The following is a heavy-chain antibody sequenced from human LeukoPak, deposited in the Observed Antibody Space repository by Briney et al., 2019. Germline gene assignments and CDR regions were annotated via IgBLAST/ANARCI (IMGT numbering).Heavy chain of an antibody. Sequence: ASVKVSCKASGCIFTDYYIHWVRQAPGQGLEWMGWINPNSGGTNFAQKFQGRVTMTRDTSISTAYMDLSRLRSDDTAVYYCARDRRWELLDYWGQGTLVTVSS. V-gene: IGHV1-2*02. CDR3: ARDRRWELLDY. J-gene: IGHJ4*02. CDR1: GCIFTDYY. D-gene: IGHD1-26*01. CDR2: INPNSGGT.